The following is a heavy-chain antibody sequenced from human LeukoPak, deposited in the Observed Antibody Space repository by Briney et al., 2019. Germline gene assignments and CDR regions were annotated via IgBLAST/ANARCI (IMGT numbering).Heavy chain of an antibody. CDR1: GYRFNNYW. Sequence: GESLKISCKGSGYRFNNYWIGWVRQMPGKGLEWMGIIYPGDSDTRYSPSFQGQVTISADRSISTAYLQWSSLKASGTAMYYCARQAYTYAPFDYWGQGTLVTVSS. D-gene: IGHD5-18*01. J-gene: IGHJ4*02. CDR2: IYPGDSDT. CDR3: ARQAYTYAPFDY. V-gene: IGHV5-51*01.